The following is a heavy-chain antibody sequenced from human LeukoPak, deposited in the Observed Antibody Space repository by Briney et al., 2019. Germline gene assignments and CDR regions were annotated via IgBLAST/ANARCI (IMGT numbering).Heavy chain of an antibody. CDR3: ASPGLEDFDWLFN. D-gene: IGHD3-9*01. V-gene: IGHV3-23*01. Sequence: GGTLRLSCVASGFTFSTYGMSWVRQAPGKGLEWVSAISGSGGSTYYADSVKGRFTISRDNSKNTLYLQMNSLRAEDTAVYYCASPGLEDFDWLFNWGQGTLVTVSS. CDR1: GFTFSTYG. CDR2: ISGSGGST. J-gene: IGHJ4*02.